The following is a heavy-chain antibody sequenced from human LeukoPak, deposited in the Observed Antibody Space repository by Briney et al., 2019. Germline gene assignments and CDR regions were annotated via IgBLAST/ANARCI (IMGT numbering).Heavy chain of an antibody. Sequence: GGSLRLSCAASGFTFSSYSMNWVRQAPGKGLEWVSSISSSSSYIYYADSVKGRFTISRDNAKNSLYLQMNSLRAEDTAVYYCARERGYDGDLYYYYYMDVWGKGTTVTVSS. D-gene: IGHD4-17*01. CDR1: GFTFSSYS. J-gene: IGHJ6*03. CDR2: ISSSSSYI. CDR3: ARERGYDGDLYYYYYMDV. V-gene: IGHV3-21*01.